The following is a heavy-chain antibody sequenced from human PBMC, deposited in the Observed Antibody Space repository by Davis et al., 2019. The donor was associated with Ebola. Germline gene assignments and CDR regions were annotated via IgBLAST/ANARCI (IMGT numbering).Heavy chain of an antibody. D-gene: IGHD3-10*01. CDR3: AKGKAWFGSGSYWVDN. Sequence: GESLKISCAPSGFTFSNYAMTWVRQGPGTGLEWVSAISGSGDDTTFYADSVKGRFTISRDNSNNTLYLQMNSLRPEDTAVYYCAKGKAWFGSGSYWVDNWGRGALVTVSS. V-gene: IGHV3-23*01. CDR2: ISGSGDDTT. CDR1: GFTFSNYA. J-gene: IGHJ4*02.